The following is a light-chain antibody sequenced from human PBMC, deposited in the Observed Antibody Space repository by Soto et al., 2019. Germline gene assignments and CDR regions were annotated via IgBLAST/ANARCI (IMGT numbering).Light chain of an antibody. V-gene: IGKV3-20*01. CDR2: GAT. CDR1: QSVHSNY. J-gene: IGKJ5*01. Sequence: EIVLTQSPGTLSLSPGDTATLSCRASQSVHSNYFAWYQQKPGQTLKLLIFGATSRAAGIPDRFSGSESGTDYTLTIARLEPEDFEVYYCQQYAGSPTFGQGTRLEIK. CDR3: QQYAGSPT.